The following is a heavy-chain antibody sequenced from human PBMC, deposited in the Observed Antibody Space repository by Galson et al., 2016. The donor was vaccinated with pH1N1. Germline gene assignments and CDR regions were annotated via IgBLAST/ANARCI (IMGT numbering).Heavy chain of an antibody. CDR1: DFDFNNYW. J-gene: IGHJ4*02. CDR2: IKEDGSEK. CDR3: AREVGGRSSY. D-gene: IGHD6-19*01. Sequence: SLRLSCAASDFDFNNYWMNWVRQAPGKGLEWVASIKEDGSEKLYGDSVKGRFTISRDNAKNSLYLQMNSLRVEDTSVYFCAREVGGRSSYWGQGALVTVSS. V-gene: IGHV3-7*01.